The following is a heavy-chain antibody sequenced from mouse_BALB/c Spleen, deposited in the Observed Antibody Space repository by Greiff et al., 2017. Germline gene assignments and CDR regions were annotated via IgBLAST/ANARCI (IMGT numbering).Heavy chain of an antibody. CDR2: INPGSSTI. CDR1: GFDFSRYW. CDR3: ARRGGRDAMDY. Sequence: EVQLQESGGGLVQPGGSLNLSCAASGFDFSRYWMSWARQAPGKGQEWIGEINPGSSTINYTPSLKDKFIISRDNAKNTLYLQMSKVRSEDTALYYCARRGGRDAMDYWGQGTSVTVSS. J-gene: IGHJ4*01. V-gene: IGHV4-2*02. D-gene: IGHD3-3*01.